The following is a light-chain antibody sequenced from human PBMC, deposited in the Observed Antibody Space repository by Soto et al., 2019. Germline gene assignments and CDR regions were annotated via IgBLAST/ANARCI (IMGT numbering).Light chain of an antibody. V-gene: IGLV2-23*01. CDR2: EGS. CDR3: CSYAGSSTPYVV. CDR1: SSDVGSYNL. J-gene: IGLJ2*01. Sequence: QSVLTQPASVSGSPGQSITISCTGTSSDVGSYNLVSWYQQHPGKAPKLMIYEGSKRPSGVSNRFSGSKSGNTASLTISGLQAEDEADYYSCSYAGSSTPYVVFGGGTKLTVL.